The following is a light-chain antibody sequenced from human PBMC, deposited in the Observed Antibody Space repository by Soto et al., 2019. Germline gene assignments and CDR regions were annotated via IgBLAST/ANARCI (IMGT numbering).Light chain of an antibody. Sequence: EILLTQSPGTLSLSPGERATLSCRASQTVNRDYLAWYQKKPGQAPRLLIYDASKRATGIPDRFSGSGSGTDFALIISRLEPEDVAVYYCQQCATSPLTFGQGTTVEIK. J-gene: IGKJ1*01. CDR2: DAS. V-gene: IGKV3-20*01. CDR1: QTVNRDY. CDR3: QQCATSPLT.